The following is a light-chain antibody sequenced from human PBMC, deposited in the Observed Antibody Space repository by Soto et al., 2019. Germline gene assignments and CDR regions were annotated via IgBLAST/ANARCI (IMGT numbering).Light chain of an antibody. CDR1: QSISSW. Sequence: DIQMTQSPSTLSASVGDKVTITCRASQSISSWLAWYQQKPGKAPKLLMFDASSLESGVPPRLSGRGSGTEFTLTISSLQPDDFAIYYCQQYNSYPRTFGQRTKVEIK. J-gene: IGKJ1*01. V-gene: IGKV1-5*01. CDR3: QQYNSYPRT. CDR2: DAS.